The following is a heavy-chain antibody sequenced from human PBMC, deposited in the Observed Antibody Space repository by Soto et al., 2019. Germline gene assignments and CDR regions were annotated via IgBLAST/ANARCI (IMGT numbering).Heavy chain of an antibody. CDR2: INHSRST. J-gene: IGHJ4*02. V-gene: IGHV4-34*01. D-gene: IGHD3-10*01. CDR1: GGSFSGYY. Sequence: QVQLQQWGAGLLKPSETLSLTCAVYGGSFSGYYWSWIRQPPGKGLEWIGEINHSRSTNYNPSLKSRVTISVDTSKNQFSLKLSSVTAADTAVYYCARGSTLLWFGESARGWMDYWGQGTLVTVSS. CDR3: ARGSTLLWFGESARGWMDY.